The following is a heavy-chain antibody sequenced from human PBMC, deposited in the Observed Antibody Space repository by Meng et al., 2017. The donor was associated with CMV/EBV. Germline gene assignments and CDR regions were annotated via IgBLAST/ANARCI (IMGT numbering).Heavy chain of an antibody. J-gene: IGHJ6*02. V-gene: IGHV4-34*01. Sequence: SETLSLTCAVYGGSFSGYYWSWIRQPPGKGLEWIGEINHSGSTNYNPSLKSRVTISVDTSKNQFSLKLSSGTAADTAVYYCARLKLGYCSSTSCYAPYYYYGMDVWGQGTTVTVSS. D-gene: IGHD2-2*01. CDR3: ARLKLGYCSSTSCYAPYYYYGMDV. CDR1: GGSFSGYY. CDR2: INHSGST.